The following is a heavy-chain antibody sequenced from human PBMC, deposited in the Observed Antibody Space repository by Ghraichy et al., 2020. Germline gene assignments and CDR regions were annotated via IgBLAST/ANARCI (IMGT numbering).Heavy chain of an antibody. CDR3: AKDRAIVGATGNLDY. Sequence: GGSLRLSCAASGFTFSSYAMSWVRQAPGKGLEWVSAISGSGGSTYYADSVKGRFTISRDNSKNTLYLQMNSLRAEDTAVYYCAKDRAIVGATGNLDYWGQGTLVTVSS. D-gene: IGHD1-26*01. CDR2: ISGSGGST. J-gene: IGHJ4*02. V-gene: IGHV3-23*01. CDR1: GFTFSSYA.